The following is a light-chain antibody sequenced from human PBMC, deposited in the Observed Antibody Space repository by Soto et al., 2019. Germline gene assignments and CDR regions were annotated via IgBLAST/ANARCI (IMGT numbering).Light chain of an antibody. CDR1: QYIRDS. J-gene: IGKJ1*01. Sequence: DIQMPQSPSSLSASIGDRVTITCRASQYIRDSLNWFQQKPGKAPKLLMYAASTLQTGVSARFSGGGSGTDFTLTIDNLQPEDLATYFCQHHYNFPWTFGQGTRVEI. CDR3: QHHYNFPWT. CDR2: AAS. V-gene: IGKV1-39*01.